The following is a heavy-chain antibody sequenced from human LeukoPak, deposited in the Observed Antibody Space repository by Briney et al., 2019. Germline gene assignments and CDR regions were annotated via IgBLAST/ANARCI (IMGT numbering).Heavy chain of an antibody. CDR2: INHSGST. CDR3: ARESRTVTTFYYYYYGMDV. Sequence: PSETLSLTCAVYGGSFSGYYWSWIRQPPGKGLEWIGEINHSGSTNYNPSLKSRVTISVDTSKNQFSLKLSSVTAADTAVYYCARESRTVTTFYYYYYGMDVWGQGTTVTVSS. CDR1: GGSFSGYY. V-gene: IGHV4-34*01. J-gene: IGHJ6*02. D-gene: IGHD4-17*01.